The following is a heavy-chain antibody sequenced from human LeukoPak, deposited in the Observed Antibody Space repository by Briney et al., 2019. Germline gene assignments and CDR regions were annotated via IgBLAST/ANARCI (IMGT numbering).Heavy chain of an antibody. V-gene: IGHV3-21*01. J-gene: IGHJ6*03. CDR3: ARALIVVSKGDYYMDV. CDR1: GFTFSSYS. D-gene: IGHD3-22*01. CDR2: ISSSSSYI. Sequence: GGSLRLSCAASGFTFSSYSMNWVRQAPGKGLEWVSSISSSSSYIYYADSVKGRFTISRDNAKNSLYLQMNSLRAEDTAVYYCARALIVVSKGDYYMDVWGKGTTVTVSS.